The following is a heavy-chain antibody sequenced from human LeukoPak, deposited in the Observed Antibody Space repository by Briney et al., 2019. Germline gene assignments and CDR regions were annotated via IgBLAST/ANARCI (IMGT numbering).Heavy chain of an antibody. D-gene: IGHD2-21*02. V-gene: IGHV3-23*01. CDR3: AKPVTAASLGAFDI. Sequence: GGSLRLSCAASGFTFSSYAMSWVRQAPGKGLEWVSVISGSGGSISYADSVKGRFTISRDNSKNTLYLQMNSLRAEDTAVYYCAKPVTAASLGAFDIWGQGTMVTVSS. J-gene: IGHJ3*02. CDR2: ISGSGGSI. CDR1: GFTFSSYA.